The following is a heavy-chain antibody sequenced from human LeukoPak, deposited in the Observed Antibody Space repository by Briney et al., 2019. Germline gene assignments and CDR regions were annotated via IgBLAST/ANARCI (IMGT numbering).Heavy chain of an antibody. Sequence: GGSLRLSCAASGFTFSSYAMHWVRQAPGKGLEYVSAISSNGGSTYYANSVKGRFTVSRDNSKNTLYLQMGSLRAEDMAVYYCARDRGLYWGQGTLVTVSS. CDR2: ISSNGGST. CDR3: ARDRGLY. V-gene: IGHV3-64*01. J-gene: IGHJ4*02. CDR1: GFTFSSYA.